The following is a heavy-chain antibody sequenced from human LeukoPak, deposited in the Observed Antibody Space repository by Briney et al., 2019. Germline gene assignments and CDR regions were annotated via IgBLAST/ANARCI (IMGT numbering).Heavy chain of an antibody. CDR3: VPEGRGSEY. J-gene: IGHJ4*02. Sequence: ASVKVSCKASGYTFTGYYLHWVRQAHGQGLEWMGWINPNSGDTNYAQKFQGRVTMTRDMSISTAYMELSRLTSDDTAVYYCVPEGRGSEYWGQGTLVTVSS. V-gene: IGHV1-2*02. CDR1: GYTFTGYY. D-gene: IGHD5-24*01. CDR2: INPNSGDT.